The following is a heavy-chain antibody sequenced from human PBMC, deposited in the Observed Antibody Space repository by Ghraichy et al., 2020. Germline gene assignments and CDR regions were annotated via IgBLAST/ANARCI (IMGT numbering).Heavy chain of an antibody. CDR2: IYYSGST. CDR1: GGSISSSSYY. J-gene: IGHJ6*02. V-gene: IGHV4-39*01. Sequence: SETLSLTCTVSGGSISSSSYYWGWIRQPPGKGLEWIGSIYYSGSTYYNPSLKSRVTISVDTSKNQFSLKLSSVTAADTAVYYCARFSYYYGMDVWGQGTTVTVSS. CDR3: ARFSYYYGMDV.